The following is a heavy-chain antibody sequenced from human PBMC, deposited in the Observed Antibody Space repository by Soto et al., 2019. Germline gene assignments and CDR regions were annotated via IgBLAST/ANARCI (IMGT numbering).Heavy chain of an antibody. Sequence: QVQLQESGPGLVRPSETLSLTCTVSGGSISPYYWCWIRQPPGKGLEWVGYIYYTGTTNYNPSLESRVTMLVDTSKNHFSLKLTSVTAADTAVYYCASHYCTSTSCKAFDIWGQGTMVTVSS. CDR3: ASHYCTSTSCKAFDI. D-gene: IGHD2-2*01. CDR2: IYYTGTT. J-gene: IGHJ3*02. V-gene: IGHV4-59*01. CDR1: GGSISPYY.